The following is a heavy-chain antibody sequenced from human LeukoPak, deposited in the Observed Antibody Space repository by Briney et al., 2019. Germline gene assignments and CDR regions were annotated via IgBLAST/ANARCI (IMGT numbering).Heavy chain of an antibody. CDR3: AREEGDYGDYKFDP. CDR1: GSTFTGYY. V-gene: IGHV1-2*06. D-gene: IGHD4-17*01. Sequence: ASVKVSCKASGSTFTGYYMHWVRQAPGQGLEWMGRINPNSGGTNYAQKFQGRVTMTRDTSISTAYMELSSLRSEDTAVYYCAREEGDYGDYKFDPWGQGTLVTVSS. CDR2: INPNSGGT. J-gene: IGHJ5*02.